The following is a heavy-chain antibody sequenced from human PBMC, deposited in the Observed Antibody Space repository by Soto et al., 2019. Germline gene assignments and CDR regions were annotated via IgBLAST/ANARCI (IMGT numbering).Heavy chain of an antibody. D-gene: IGHD2-2*02. CDR2: INHSGST. CDR1: GGSFSGYY. J-gene: IGHJ5*02. CDR3: ARFSGYCSSTSCYRLFDP. V-gene: IGHV4-34*01. Sequence: ETLSLTCAVYGGSFSGYYWSWIRHPPVKGLEWIGEINHSGSTNYNPSLKSRVTISVDTSKNQFSLKLSSVTAADTAVYYCARFSGYCSSTSCYRLFDPWGQGTLVTVSS.